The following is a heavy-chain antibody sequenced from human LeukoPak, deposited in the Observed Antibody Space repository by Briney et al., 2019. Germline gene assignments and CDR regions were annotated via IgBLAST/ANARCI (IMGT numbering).Heavy chain of an antibody. CDR2: INWNGGST. CDR3: ARGPIVVVTAILNYFDY. V-gene: IGHV3-20*04. J-gene: IGHJ4*02. D-gene: IGHD2-21*02. Sequence: GGSLRLSCAASGFTFDDYGMSWVRQAPGKGLEWVSGINWNGGSTGYAGSVKGRFTISRDNAKNSLYLQMNSLRAEDTALYYCARGPIVVVTAILNYFDYWGQGTLVTVSS. CDR1: GFTFDDYG.